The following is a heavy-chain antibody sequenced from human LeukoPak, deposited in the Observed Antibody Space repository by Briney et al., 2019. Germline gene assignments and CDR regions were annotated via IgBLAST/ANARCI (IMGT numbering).Heavy chain of an antibody. J-gene: IGHJ4*02. CDR2: IYYGGYT. D-gene: IGHD3-16*01. V-gene: IGHV4-59*08. CDR3: ARGGFRACDY. CDR1: GGSISPYY. Sequence: SETLSLTCNVSGGSISPYYWSWIRQSPGKGLELIGYIYYGGYTNYNPSLKSRVTISLDTSKNQFSLKLSSVTAADTAMYYCARGGFRACDYWGQGTLVTVSS.